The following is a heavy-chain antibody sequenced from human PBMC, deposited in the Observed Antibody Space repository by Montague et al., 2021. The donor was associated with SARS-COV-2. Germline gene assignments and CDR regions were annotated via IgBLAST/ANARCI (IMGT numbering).Heavy chain of an antibody. Sequence: SETLSLTCAVYGGSFSGYYWSWIRQPPGKGLEWIGEINHSGSTNYNPSLKSRGTISVDTSKNQFSLKLSSVTAADTAVYYCARGGVTIFGVVITGKSLFRYGGQGTLVTVSP. J-gene: IGHJ4*02. CDR2: INHSGST. CDR3: ARGGVTIFGVVITGKSLFRY. CDR1: GGSFSGYY. D-gene: IGHD3-3*01. V-gene: IGHV4-34*01.